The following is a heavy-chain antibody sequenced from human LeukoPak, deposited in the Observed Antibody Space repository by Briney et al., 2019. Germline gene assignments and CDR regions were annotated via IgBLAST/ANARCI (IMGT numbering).Heavy chain of an antibody. CDR3: AKDRSLVPAALNY. Sequence: GGSLRLSCAASGFNFSSYAMTWVRQAPGKGPECVSGISGSGDTTYYADSVKGLFTISRDNSKNTLYLQMNSLRAEDTALYYCAKDRSLVPAALNYWGQGTLVTVSS. D-gene: IGHD2-2*01. CDR1: GFNFSSYA. V-gene: IGHV3-23*01. CDR2: ISGSGDTT. J-gene: IGHJ4*02.